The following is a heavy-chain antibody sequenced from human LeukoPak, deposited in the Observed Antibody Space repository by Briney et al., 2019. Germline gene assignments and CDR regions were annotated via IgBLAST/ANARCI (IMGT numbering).Heavy chain of an antibody. Sequence: ASVKVSCKASGYTFTGYYMHWVRQAPGQGLEWMGWINPKNAGTNFAQRFQGRVTMTRDTSSSTVYMELSRLRSDDTAVYYCAREWGEEQQLGGYNWFDSWGQGTLVTVSS. CDR2: INPKNAGT. V-gene: IGHV1-2*02. CDR1: GYTFTGYY. D-gene: IGHD6-13*01. CDR3: AREWGEEQQLGGYNWFDS. J-gene: IGHJ5*01.